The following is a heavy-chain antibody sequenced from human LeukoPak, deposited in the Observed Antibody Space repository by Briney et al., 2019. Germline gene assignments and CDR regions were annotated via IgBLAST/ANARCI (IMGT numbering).Heavy chain of an antibody. J-gene: IGHJ1*01. CDR1: GYTFTGYY. CDR2: INPNSGGT. CDR3: ARGEMATVKHFQH. V-gene: IGHV1-2*02. D-gene: IGHD5-24*01. Sequence: GASVKVSCKASGYTFTGYYMHWVRQAPGQGLEWMGWINPNSGGTNYAQKFQGRVTMTRDTSISTAYMELSRLRSDDTAVYYCARGEMATVKHFQHWGQGTLVTVSS.